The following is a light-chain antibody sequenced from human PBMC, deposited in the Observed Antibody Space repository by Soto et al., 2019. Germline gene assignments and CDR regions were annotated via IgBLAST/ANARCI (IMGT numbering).Light chain of an antibody. V-gene: IGKV1-5*03. Sequence: IQLTQSPSTLSASVGDRVTITCRAYQSINGWLAWYQQKPGQAPNLLIYKASTLESGVPSRFSGSGSGTEFTLTVSSLQPDDFATYYCHQYHNFPRTFGQGTKVHIK. J-gene: IGKJ1*01. CDR3: HQYHNFPRT. CDR2: KAS. CDR1: QSINGW.